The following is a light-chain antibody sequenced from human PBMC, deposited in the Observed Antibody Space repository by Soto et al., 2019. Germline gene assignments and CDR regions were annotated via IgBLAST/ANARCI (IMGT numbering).Light chain of an antibody. CDR3: LQYGVPLWT. V-gene: IGKV3-20*01. J-gene: IGKJ1*01. Sequence: EIALTQSPGTLSLSPGERATLSCRASHSVTANYLAWYQQRPGQAPRLLIYAASIGATGVPDRFSGSGSGTDFTLTISRLEPEDFAVYYCLQYGVPLWTFGQGTTVEIK. CDR2: AAS. CDR1: HSVTANY.